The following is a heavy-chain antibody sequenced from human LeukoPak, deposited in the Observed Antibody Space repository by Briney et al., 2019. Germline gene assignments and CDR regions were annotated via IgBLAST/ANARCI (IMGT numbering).Heavy chain of an antibody. Sequence: GGSLRLSCAASGFTFSIYSMNWVRQAPGKGLEWVSSISTSSTYIDYADSVKGRFTISRDNAKNSLYLQMNSLRAEDTAVYYCASWYDSSGYRFDYWGQGTLVTVSS. CDR2: ISTSSTYI. D-gene: IGHD3-22*01. CDR3: ASWYDSSGYRFDY. CDR1: GFTFSIYS. J-gene: IGHJ4*02. V-gene: IGHV3-21*01.